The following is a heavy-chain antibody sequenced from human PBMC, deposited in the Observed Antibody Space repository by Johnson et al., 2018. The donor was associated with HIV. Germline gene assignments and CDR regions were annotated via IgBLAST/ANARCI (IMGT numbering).Heavy chain of an antibody. CDR3: ARARDYNFWSPATDI. J-gene: IGHJ3*02. D-gene: IGHD3-3*01. V-gene: IGHV3-7*01. CDR2: IKQDGSEQ. Sequence: EVQLVESGGGVVRPGGSLRLSCAASGFTFDDHGMSWVRPGSGKGLEWVANIKQDGSEQYYADSVKGRFTVARDNSKNTVYLQMNSLRAEDTAVYYCARARDYNFWSPATDIWGQGTMVTVSS. CDR1: GFTFDDHG.